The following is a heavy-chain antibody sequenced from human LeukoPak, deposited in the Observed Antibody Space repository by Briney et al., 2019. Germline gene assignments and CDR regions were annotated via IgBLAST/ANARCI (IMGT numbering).Heavy chain of an antibody. J-gene: IGHJ6*02. Sequence: GGSLRLSCAASGFTFSSYAMSWIRQAPGKGLEWVSYISSSGSTIYYADSVKGRFTISRDNAKNSLYLQMNSLRAEDTAVYYCARSGSYYDKYYYGMDVWGQGTTVTVSS. CDR1: GFTFSSYA. CDR2: ISSSGSTI. CDR3: ARSGSYYDKYYYGMDV. V-gene: IGHV3-11*01. D-gene: IGHD1-26*01.